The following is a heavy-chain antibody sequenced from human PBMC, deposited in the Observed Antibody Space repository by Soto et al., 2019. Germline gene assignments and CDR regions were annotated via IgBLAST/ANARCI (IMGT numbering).Heavy chain of an antibody. V-gene: IGHV5-51*01. CDR2: IKPGTSDI. J-gene: IGHJ4*02. D-gene: IGHD2-21*02. CDR3: ARHGLKATANDY. Sequence: GESLKISCKGVGYKFGSAWIGWVRQMPGKGLEWMGIIKPGTSDIRYSPSCRGHVTISADEAVSTAYLQWSSLKASDTAMYYCARHGLKATANDYWGQGTLVTVSS. CDR1: GYKFGSAW.